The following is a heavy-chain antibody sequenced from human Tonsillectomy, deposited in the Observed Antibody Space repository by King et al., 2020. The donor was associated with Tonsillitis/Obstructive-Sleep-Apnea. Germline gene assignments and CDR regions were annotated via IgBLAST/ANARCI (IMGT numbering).Heavy chain of an antibody. J-gene: IGHJ4*02. CDR2: IHYSGST. CDR3: ARYYYGSGSYYFDY. Sequence: LQLQESGPGLVKPSETLSLMCTVSGDSISSNSIYYWVWIRQPPGKGLEWIGSIHYSGSTYYSPSLKSRVAMSVDTSKNHFSLTLSSVTAADTAVYYFARYYYGSGSYYFDYWGQGILVPVSS. D-gene: IGHD3-10*01. V-gene: IGHV4-39*02. CDR1: GDSISSNSIYY.